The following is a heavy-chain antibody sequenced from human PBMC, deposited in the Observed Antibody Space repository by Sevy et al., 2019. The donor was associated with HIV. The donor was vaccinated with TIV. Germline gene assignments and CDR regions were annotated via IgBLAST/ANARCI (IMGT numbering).Heavy chain of an antibody. CDR2: IKQDGSEK. J-gene: IGHJ4*02. V-gene: IGHV3-7*03. CDR1: GFTFSSYW. CDR3: ASGFRGIAAAGTGYYFDY. D-gene: IGHD6-13*01. Sequence: GGSLRLSCAASGFTFSSYWMSWVRQAPGKGLEWVANIKQDGSEKYYVDSVKGRFTISRDNAKNSLYLQMNSLRAEDTSVYYWASGFRGIAAAGTGYYFDYWGQGTLVTVSS.